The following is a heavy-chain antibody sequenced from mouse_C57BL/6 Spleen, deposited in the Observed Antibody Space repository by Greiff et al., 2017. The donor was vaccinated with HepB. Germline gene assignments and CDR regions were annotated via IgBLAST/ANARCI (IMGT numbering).Heavy chain of an antibody. CDR2: ISYSGST. V-gene: IGHV3-1*01. Sequence: EVKVIESGPGMVKPSQSLSLTCTVTGYSITSGYDWHWIRHFPGNKLEWMGYISYSGSTNYNPSLKSRISITHDTSKNHFFLKLNSVTTEDTATYYCARGNWEYYFDYWGQGTTLTVSS. CDR3: ARGNWEYYFDY. J-gene: IGHJ2*01. CDR1: GYSITSGYD. D-gene: IGHD4-1*01.